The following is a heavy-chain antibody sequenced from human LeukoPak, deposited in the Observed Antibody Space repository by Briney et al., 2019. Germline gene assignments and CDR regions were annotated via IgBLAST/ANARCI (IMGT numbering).Heavy chain of an antibody. J-gene: IGHJ6*03. V-gene: IGHV1-8*03. D-gene: IGHD4-17*01. Sequence: ASVKVSCKASGYTFTGYYMHWVRQAPGQGLEWMGRINPNSGNTGYAQKFQGRVTITRNTSISTAYMELSSLRSEDTAVYYCARGRGTTVTTATNYYYYMDVWGKGTTVTVSS. CDR3: ARGRGTTVTTATNYYYYMDV. CDR1: GYTFTGYY. CDR2: INPNSGNT.